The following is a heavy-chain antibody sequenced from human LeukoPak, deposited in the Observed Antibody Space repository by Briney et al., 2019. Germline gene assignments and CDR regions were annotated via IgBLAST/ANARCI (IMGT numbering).Heavy chain of an antibody. J-gene: IGHJ4*02. CDR3: ARVGIAVAGISYFDY. V-gene: IGHV1-18*01. Sequence: GASVKVSCKASGYTFTSYGISWVRQAPGQGLEWMGWISAYNGNTNYAQKLQGRITMTTDTSTGTAYMELRSLRSDDTAVYYCARVGIAVAGISYFDYWGQGTLVTVSS. CDR2: ISAYNGNT. D-gene: IGHD6-19*01. CDR1: GYTFTSYG.